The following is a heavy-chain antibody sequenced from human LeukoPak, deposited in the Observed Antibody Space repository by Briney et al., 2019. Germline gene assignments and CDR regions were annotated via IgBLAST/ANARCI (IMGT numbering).Heavy chain of an antibody. D-gene: IGHD3/OR15-3a*01. Sequence: SETLSLTCTVSDVSISSSNSYWGWIRQPPGKGLEWIGSIYYSGNTYYNASLKSQVSISIDTSKNQFSLKLTSVTAADTAVYYCARQTGSGLFILPGGQGTLVTVSS. CDR2: IYYSGNT. V-gene: IGHV4-39*01. CDR1: DVSISSSNSY. CDR3: ARQTGSGLFILP. J-gene: IGHJ4*02.